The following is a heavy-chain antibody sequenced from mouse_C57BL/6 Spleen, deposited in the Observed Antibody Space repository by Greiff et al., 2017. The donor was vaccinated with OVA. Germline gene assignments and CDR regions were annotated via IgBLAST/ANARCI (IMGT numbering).Heavy chain of an antibody. CDR3: ARWGSNYEWAMDY. V-gene: IGHV1-69*01. CDR2: IDPSDSYT. CDR1: GYTFTSYW. D-gene: IGHD2-5*01. J-gene: IGHJ4*01. Sequence: QVQLQQPGAELVMPGASVKLSCKASGYTFTSYWMHWVKQRPGQGLEWIGEIDPSDSYTNYNQKFKGKSTLTVDKSSSTAYMQLSSLTSEDSAVYYCARWGSNYEWAMDYWGQGTSVTVSS.